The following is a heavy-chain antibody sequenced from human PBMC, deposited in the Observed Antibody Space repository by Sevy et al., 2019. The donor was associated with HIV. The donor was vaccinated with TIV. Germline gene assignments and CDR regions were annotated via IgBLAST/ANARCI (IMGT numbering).Heavy chain of an antibody. Sequence: ASVKVSCKASGGTFSSYAISWVRQAPGQGLEWMGGIIPIFGTANYAQKFQGRVTITADESTSTAYMELSILRSEDTAVYYCARARYGCSGGSCYSGYYYYGMDVWGQGTPVTVSS. D-gene: IGHD2-15*01. CDR1: GGTFSSYA. J-gene: IGHJ6*02. CDR2: IIPIFGTA. V-gene: IGHV1-69*13. CDR3: ARARYGCSGGSCYSGYYYYGMDV.